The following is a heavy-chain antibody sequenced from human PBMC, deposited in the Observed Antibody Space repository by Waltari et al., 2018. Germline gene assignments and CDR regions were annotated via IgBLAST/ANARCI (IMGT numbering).Heavy chain of an antibody. V-gene: IGHV4-34*01. CDR3: ARRKIVLMVYPFDY. CDR2: INHSGST. Sequence: QVQLQQWGAGLLKPSETLSLTCAVYGGSFSGYYWSWIRQPPGKGLEWIGEINHSGSTNYNPSLKSRVTISVDTSKNQFSLKLSSVTAAVTAVYYCARRKIVLMVYPFDYWGQGTLVTVSS. D-gene: IGHD2-8*01. CDR1: GGSFSGYY. J-gene: IGHJ4*02.